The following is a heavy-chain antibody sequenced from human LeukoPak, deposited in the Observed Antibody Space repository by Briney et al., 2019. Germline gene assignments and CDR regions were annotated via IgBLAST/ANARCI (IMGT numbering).Heavy chain of an antibody. J-gene: IGHJ6*02. CDR3: AKDHPQGWDYDSPSNGMDV. CDR1: EFTVSGNH. CDR2: IYSGGSGGRT. Sequence: TGGSLRLSCAASEFTVSGNHMSWVRQAPGKGLEWVSVIYSGGSGGRTYYADSVKGRFTISRDNSKNALYLQMNSLRAEDTAVYFCAKDHPQGWDYDSPSNGMDVWGQGTTVTVSS. V-gene: IGHV3-66*01. D-gene: IGHD3-22*01.